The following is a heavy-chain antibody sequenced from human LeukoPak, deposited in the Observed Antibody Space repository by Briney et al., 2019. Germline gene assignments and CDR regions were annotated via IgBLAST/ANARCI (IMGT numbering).Heavy chain of an antibody. CDR3: ARFPDSGNYLPFGH. D-gene: IGHD1-26*01. V-gene: IGHV3-53*01. Sequence: PGGSLRLSCAASGFTVSSSYMSWVRQAPGKGLEWVSVIYSGGSTYYADSVKGRFTISRDNAKNTLYLQMNSLRAEDTAVYYCARFPDSGNYLPFGHWGQGTPVTVSS. J-gene: IGHJ4*02. CDR2: IYSGGST. CDR1: GFTVSSSY.